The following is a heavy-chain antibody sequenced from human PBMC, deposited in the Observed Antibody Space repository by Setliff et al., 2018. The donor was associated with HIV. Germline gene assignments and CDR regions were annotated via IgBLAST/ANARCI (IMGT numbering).Heavy chain of an antibody. V-gene: IGHV3-15*01. CDR1: RFTFRSSG. CDR3: TTKYS. Sequence: GGSLRLSCAASRFTFRSSGMHWVRQAPGKGLEWVGRIKSKTDGGTIDYAAPVRGRFTISRDDSRNTLYLQINSLKAEDTAVYYCTTKYSWGQGTLVTVSS. CDR2: IKSKTDGGTI. J-gene: IGHJ4*02.